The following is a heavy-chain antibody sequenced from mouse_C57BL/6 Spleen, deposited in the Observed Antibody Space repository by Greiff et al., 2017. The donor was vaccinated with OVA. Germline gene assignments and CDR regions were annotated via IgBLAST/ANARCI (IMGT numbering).Heavy chain of an antibody. V-gene: IGHV3-6*01. CDR2: ISYDGSN. CDR3: ARRDLRDAMDY. CDR1: GYSITSGYY. J-gene: IGHJ4*01. Sequence: EVKLQESGPGLVKPSQSLSLTCSVTGYSITSGYYWNWIRQFPGNKLEWMGYISYDGSNNYNPSLKNRISITRDTSKNQFFLKLNSVTTEDTATYYCARRDLRDAMDYWGQGTSVTVSS.